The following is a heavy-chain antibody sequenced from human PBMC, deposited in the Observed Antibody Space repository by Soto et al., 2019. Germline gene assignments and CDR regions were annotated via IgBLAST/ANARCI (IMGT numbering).Heavy chain of an antibody. CDR1: GGSILNGGHY. J-gene: IGHJ4*02. D-gene: IGHD4-17*01. V-gene: IGHV4-31*03. CDR2: IFFSGNT. Sequence: PSETLSLTCTVSGGSILNGGHYWTWIRQHPGKGLKWVGRIFFSGNTHYNAALKSRLTFSLDTAKNQFSLKLTSVTAADPAIYYGARDNYGGMLDFRGPGTLVTVS. CDR3: ARDNYGGMLDF.